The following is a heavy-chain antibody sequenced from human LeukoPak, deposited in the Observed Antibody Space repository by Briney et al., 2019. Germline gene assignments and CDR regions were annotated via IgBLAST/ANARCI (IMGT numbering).Heavy chain of an antibody. Sequence: GGSLRLSCAASGFTFSSYGMHWVRQAPGKGLEWVAVISYDGSNKYYADSVKGRFTISRDNSKNTLYLQMNSLRAEDTAVYYCAKCMIVASPGDDAFDIWGQGTMVTVSS. CDR3: AKCMIVASPGDDAFDI. J-gene: IGHJ3*02. V-gene: IGHV3-30*18. D-gene: IGHD3-22*01. CDR1: GFTFSSYG. CDR2: ISYDGSNK.